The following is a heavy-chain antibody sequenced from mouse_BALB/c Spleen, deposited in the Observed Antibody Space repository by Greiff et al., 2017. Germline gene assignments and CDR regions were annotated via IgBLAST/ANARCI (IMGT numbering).Heavy chain of an antibody. CDR1: GFTFRSFG. CDR3: TRDGYDDPFDY. V-gene: IGHV5-17*02. Sequence: EVQGVESGGGLVQPGGSRKLSCAASGFTFRSFGMHWVRQAPEKGLERVAYISSGSSTIYYADTVKGRFTISRDNAKNTLYLQMSSLKSEDTAMYYCTRDGYDDPFDYWGQGTTLTVSS. J-gene: IGHJ2*01. D-gene: IGHD2-2*01. CDR2: ISSGSSTI.